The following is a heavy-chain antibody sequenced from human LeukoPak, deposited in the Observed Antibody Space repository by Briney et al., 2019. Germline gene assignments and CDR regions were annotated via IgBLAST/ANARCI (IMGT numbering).Heavy chain of an antibody. J-gene: IGHJ4*02. D-gene: IGHD6-19*01. CDR1: GYTFNGDY. Sequence: ASVKVSCKASGYTFNGDYMHWVRQAPGQGLEWMGWINPNSGGRNYAHKFQGRVTMTRATSISTAYMELSRLRSDDTAVYYCARERLASDYWGQGTLVTVSS. CDR3: ARERLASDY. V-gene: IGHV1-2*02. CDR2: INPNSGGR.